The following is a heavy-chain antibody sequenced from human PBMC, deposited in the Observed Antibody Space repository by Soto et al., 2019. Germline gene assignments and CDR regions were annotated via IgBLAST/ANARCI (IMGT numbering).Heavy chain of an antibody. CDR2: VLHNGNT. CDR3: ASARWDF. Sequence: QVQLHQWGAGLVKPSETLSLTCAVSGGSFTANYWAWVRQPPGKGLEWIGEVLHNGNTNYNPSLKRRVTVSADTSKNQFSLRLTSVTAADTAVYFCASARWDFWGQGTLVTVSS. CDR1: GGSFTANY. V-gene: IGHV4-34*12. D-gene: IGHD6-13*01. J-gene: IGHJ4*02.